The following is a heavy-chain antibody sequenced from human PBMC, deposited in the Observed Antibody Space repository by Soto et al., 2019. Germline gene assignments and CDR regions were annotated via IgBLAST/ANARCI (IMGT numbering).Heavy chain of an antibody. CDR1: GGSLTSYC. CDR3: ARQGAGAPRDAFAI. J-gene: IGHJ3*02. D-gene: IGHD3-16*01. CDR2: IYPGDSDT. Sequence: GESLKISCKGSGGSLTSYCIGWVRLMLGKGLEWMGIIYPGDSDTRYSPSFQGQVTISADKSISTAYLQWSSLKASDTARYYCARQGAGAPRDAFAIRGRGTIDPGSS. V-gene: IGHV5-51*01.